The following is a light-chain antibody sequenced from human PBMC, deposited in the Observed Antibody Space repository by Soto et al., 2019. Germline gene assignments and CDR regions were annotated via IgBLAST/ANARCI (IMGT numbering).Light chain of an antibody. J-gene: IGLJ1*01. CDR1: SSDVGGYNY. Sequence: QSALTQPASVSGSPGQSITISCTATSSDVGGYNYVSWYQQHPGKAPKLMIYEVSNRPSGVSNRFSGSKSGNTASLTISGLQAEDEADYYCSSYTSNNTLVVFGTATKVTVL. V-gene: IGLV2-14*01. CDR2: EVS. CDR3: SSYTSNNTLVV.